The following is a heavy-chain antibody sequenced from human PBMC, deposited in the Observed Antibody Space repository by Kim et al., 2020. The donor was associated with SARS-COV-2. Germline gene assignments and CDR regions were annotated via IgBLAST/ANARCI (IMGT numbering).Heavy chain of an antibody. CDR2: INTNTGNP. V-gene: IGHV7-4-1*02. Sequence: ASVKVSCKASGYTFTSYAMNWVRQAPGQGLEWMGWINTNTGNPTYAQGFTGRFVFSLDTSVSTAYLQISSLKAEDTAVYYCARDLWFGELSISLDYWGQGTLVTVSS. CDR3: ARDLWFGELSISLDY. J-gene: IGHJ4*02. D-gene: IGHD3-10*01. CDR1: GYTFTSYA.